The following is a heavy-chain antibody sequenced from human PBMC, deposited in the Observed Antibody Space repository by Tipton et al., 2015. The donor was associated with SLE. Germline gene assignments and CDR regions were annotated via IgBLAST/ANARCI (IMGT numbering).Heavy chain of an antibody. J-gene: IGHJ3*02. CDR1: GFTFSTYT. Sequence: SLRLSCAASGFTFSTYTMHWVRQAPGKGLEWVAVISFDGSNTYYADSVKGRFTISRDNAKNSLYLQMNSLRAEDTAVYYCAGYDILTGYYFDAFDIWGQGTMVTVSS. CDR3: AGYDILTGYYFDAFDI. CDR2: ISFDGSNT. D-gene: IGHD3-9*01. V-gene: IGHV3-30*04.